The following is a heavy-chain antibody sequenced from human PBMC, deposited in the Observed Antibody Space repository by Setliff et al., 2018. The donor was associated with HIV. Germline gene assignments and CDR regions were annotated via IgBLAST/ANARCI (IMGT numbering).Heavy chain of an antibody. CDR2: ISAYNGNT. CDR3: ARGALLAVFDFDH. CDR1: GFTLNSYG. V-gene: IGHV1-18*01. D-gene: IGHD2-15*01. J-gene: IGHJ4*01. Sequence: ASVKVSCKASGFTLNSYGITWVRQAPGQGLQWMGWISAYNGNTNYAQKVQGRVTITRDTSANTAYMELSRLTSDDTAVYFCARGALLAVFDFDHWGHGTLVTVSS.